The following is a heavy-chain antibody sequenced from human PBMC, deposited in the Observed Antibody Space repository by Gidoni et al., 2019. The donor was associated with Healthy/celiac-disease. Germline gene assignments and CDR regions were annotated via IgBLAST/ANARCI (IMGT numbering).Heavy chain of an antibody. D-gene: IGHD3-10*01. V-gene: IGHV4-4*02. CDR3: ARAPRITMVRGANFDY. J-gene: IGHJ4*02. Sequence: YNPSLKSRVTISVDKSKNQFSLKLSSVTAADTAVYYCARAPRITMVRGANFDYWGQGTLVTVSS.